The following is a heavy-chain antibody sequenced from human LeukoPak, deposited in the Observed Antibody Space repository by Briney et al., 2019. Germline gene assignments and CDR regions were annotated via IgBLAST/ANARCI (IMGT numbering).Heavy chain of an antibody. CDR2: IYYSGST. CDR1: GGSISGYY. D-gene: IGHD6-13*01. J-gene: IGHJ4*02. CDR3: ARLNIIGSSPVLHFDY. Sequence: MASETLSLTCTVSGGSISGYYWSWIRQPPGKGLEYIAYIYYSGSTDYNPSLKSRVTISVDTSKNQFSLKLSSVTAADTAVYYCARLNIIGSSPVLHFDYWGQGTLVTVSS. V-gene: IGHV4-59*08.